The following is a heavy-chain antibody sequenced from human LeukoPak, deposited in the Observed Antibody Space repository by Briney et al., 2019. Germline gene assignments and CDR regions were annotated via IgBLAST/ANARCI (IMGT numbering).Heavy chain of an antibody. V-gene: IGHV3-30*02. D-gene: IGHD6-6*01. J-gene: IGHJ4*02. CDR2: IWYDGSDE. Sequence: GGSLRLSCAASKFIFSNYGMHWVRQAPGKGLEWVAFIWYDGSDEYYADSVKGRFTISRDNSKNTLYLQLNSLRPEDTAVYFCAKEEYSSSPALDYWGQGTLVTVSS. CDR3: AKEEYSSSPALDY. CDR1: KFIFSNYG.